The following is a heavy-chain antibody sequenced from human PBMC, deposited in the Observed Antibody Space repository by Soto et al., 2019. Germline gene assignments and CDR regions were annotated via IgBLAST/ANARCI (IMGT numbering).Heavy chain of an antibody. CDR3: ARARATIAAAAIFAC. Sequence: QVQLQESGPGLVKPSGTLSLTCAVSGGSISTSNWWSWVRQPPGKGLEWIGEVYRTGSTNYNPSLESRLTISVDKSKNQFPPKLTSVTAADTAVYYCARARATIAAAAIFACWGQGTLVTVSS. D-gene: IGHD6-13*01. CDR1: GGSISTSNW. CDR2: VYRTGST. J-gene: IGHJ4*02. V-gene: IGHV4-4*02.